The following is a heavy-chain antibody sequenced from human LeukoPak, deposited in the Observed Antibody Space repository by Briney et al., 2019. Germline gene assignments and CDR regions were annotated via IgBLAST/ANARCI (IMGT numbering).Heavy chain of an antibody. Sequence: PSETLSLTCAVYGGSFSGYYWSLIRQPPGKGLEWIGEINHSGSTNYNPSLKSRVTISVDTSKNQFSLKLSSVTAADTAVYYCARKPGDSSGYSYYFDYWGQGTLVTVSS. V-gene: IGHV4-34*01. D-gene: IGHD3-22*01. CDR3: ARKPGDSSGYSYYFDY. J-gene: IGHJ4*02. CDR1: GGSFSGYY. CDR2: INHSGST.